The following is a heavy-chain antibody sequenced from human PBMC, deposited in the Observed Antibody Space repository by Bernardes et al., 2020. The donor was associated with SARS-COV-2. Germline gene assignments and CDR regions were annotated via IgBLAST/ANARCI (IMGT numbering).Heavy chain of an antibody. V-gene: IGHV3-11*06. Sequence: GGSLILSCAVSGLTIGDYYMSWIRQAPGMGLEWVSYITTSGYTNSADSVRGRFTISRDNAKNSLNLQMNSLRVDDTAVYYCAIEGASNVFDMWGQGTMVTVSS. D-gene: IGHD6-6*01. CDR2: ITTSGYT. CDR1: GLTIGDYY. J-gene: IGHJ3*02. CDR3: AIEGASNVFDM.